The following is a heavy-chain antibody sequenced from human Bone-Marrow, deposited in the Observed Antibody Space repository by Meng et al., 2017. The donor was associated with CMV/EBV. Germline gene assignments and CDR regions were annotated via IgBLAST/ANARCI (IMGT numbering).Heavy chain of an antibody. CDR3: AKGGWLAYYDFWSGYPNLDY. D-gene: IGHD3-3*01. V-gene: IGHV3-30*04. CDR2: ISYDGSNK. Sequence: GGSLRLSCAASGFTFSSYAMHWVRQAPGKGLEWVAVISYDGSNKYYADSVKGRFTISRDNSKNTLYLQMNSLRAEDTAVYYCAKGGWLAYYDFWSGYPNLDYWGQGTLVTVAS. J-gene: IGHJ4*02. CDR1: GFTFSSYA.